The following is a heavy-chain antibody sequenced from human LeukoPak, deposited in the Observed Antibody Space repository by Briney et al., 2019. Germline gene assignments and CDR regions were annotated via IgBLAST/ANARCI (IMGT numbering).Heavy chain of an antibody. D-gene: IGHD2-21*02. Sequence: GGSLRLSCAASGFTFSSYGMPWVRQAPGKGLEWVAVISYDGSNKYYADSVKGRFTISRDNSKNTLYLQMNSLRAEDTAVYYCAKDRPYCGGDYNRYGMDVWGQGTTVTVSS. V-gene: IGHV3-30*18. CDR2: ISYDGSNK. J-gene: IGHJ6*02. CDR1: GFTFSSYG. CDR3: AKDRPYCGGDYNRYGMDV.